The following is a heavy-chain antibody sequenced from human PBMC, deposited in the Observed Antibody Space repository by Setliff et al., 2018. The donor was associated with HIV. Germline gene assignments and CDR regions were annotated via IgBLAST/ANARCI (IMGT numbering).Heavy chain of an antibody. J-gene: IGHJ4*02. CDR3: ARENYYVTEY. D-gene: IGHD3-10*02. CDR2: ISSSGKYI. CDR1: RFTFSTYS. V-gene: IGHV3-21*05. Sequence: PGGSLRLSCAASRFTFSTYSMNWVRQAPGKGLEWISYISSSGKYIYYADSVKGRFTISRGNAKNSLYLQMNSLTAEDTAVYYCARENYYVTEYWGQGTLVTVSS.